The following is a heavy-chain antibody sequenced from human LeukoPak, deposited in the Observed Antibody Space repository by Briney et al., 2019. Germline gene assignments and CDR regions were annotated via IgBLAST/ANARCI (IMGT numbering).Heavy chain of an antibody. Sequence: SVKVSCKAFGGSFSSEAISWVRQAPGQGLEWIGGIIPIFGTANYAQKFQGRVTITTDESTSTAYMEVSSLRSEDTAVYYCGRKAGDCGGGSCYSIDYWGQGTLVTVSS. V-gene: IGHV1-69*05. CDR2: IIPIFGTA. D-gene: IGHD2-15*01. CDR3: GRKAGDCGGGSCYSIDY. CDR1: GGSFSSEA. J-gene: IGHJ4*02.